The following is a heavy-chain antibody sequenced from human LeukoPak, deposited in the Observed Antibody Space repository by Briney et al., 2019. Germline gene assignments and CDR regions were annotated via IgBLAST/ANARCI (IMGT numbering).Heavy chain of an antibody. CDR2: IKEDGSEK. Sequence: PGGSLRLSCAASGFIFTDYWMYWVRQAPGKGLAWVANIKEDGSEKNYVDSVKGRFTISRDNAKNSVYLQMNSLRVEDTAVYYCARETPRRGETRDGYRWGQGTVVTVSS. D-gene: IGHD5-24*01. J-gene: IGHJ4*02. CDR1: GFIFTDYW. CDR3: ARETPRRGETRDGYR. V-gene: IGHV3-7*01.